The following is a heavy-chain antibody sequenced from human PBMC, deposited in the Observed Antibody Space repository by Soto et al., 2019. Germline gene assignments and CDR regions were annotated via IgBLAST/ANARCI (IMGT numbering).Heavy chain of an antibody. CDR1: GYMFISYG. CDR3: VRDLDASGSYYTDY. V-gene: IGHV1-18*01. J-gene: IGHJ4*02. CDR2: IRPYNGDT. D-gene: IGHD3-10*01. Sequence: QVQLVQSGAEVKKPGASVKVSCQASGYMFISYGINWVRQAPGQGLERMGWIRPYNGDTKYAQNLQGRVTMTTDTATSTAYMEMRSLRSDDTAVYYCVRDLDASGSYYTDYWGPGTLVTVSS.